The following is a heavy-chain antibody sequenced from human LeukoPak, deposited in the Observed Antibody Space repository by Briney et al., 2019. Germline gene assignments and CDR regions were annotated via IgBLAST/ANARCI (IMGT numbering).Heavy chain of an antibody. CDR1: GGSLSSHF. J-gene: IGHJ4*02. CDR3: ARVTRWAGLDF. D-gene: IGHD2-21*02. V-gene: IGHV4-4*07. Sequence: PSETPSPPRTVSGGSLSSHFWGWIPQPAREGLEWIGRISTSGSTNYNPSLKSRVSMSIDTSKNQFSLKLNSVTAADTAVYYCARVTRWAGLDFWGQGTLVTVSS. CDR2: ISTSGST.